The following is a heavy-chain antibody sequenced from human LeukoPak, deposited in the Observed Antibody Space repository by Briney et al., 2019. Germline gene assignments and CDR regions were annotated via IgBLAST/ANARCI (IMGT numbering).Heavy chain of an antibody. J-gene: IGHJ4*02. CDR2: IRSKTYGGTT. CDR3: TRGRLQLDY. CDR1: GFTFGDYG. Sequence: GGSLRLSCTTSGFTFGDYGLTWVRQAPGKGLEWVGFIRSKTYGGTTEFPASVKGRFSISRDDSKSIAYLQMNSLKTEDTAVYYCTRGRLQLDYWGQGTLVTVSS. V-gene: IGHV3-49*04. D-gene: IGHD5-24*01.